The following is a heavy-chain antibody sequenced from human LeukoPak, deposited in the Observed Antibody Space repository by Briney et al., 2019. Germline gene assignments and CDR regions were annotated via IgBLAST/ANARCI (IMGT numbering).Heavy chain of an antibody. CDR2: IHSSGST. Sequence: PSETLSLTCTVSGGSIRSYYWSWIRQPAGKGLERIGRIHSSGSTNYNPSLKTRVTMSVDTSKNQFSLKLSSVTAADTAVYYCAREFSGQDCSGGSCQDYWGQGTPVTVSS. J-gene: IGHJ4*02. CDR1: GGSIRSYY. V-gene: IGHV4-4*07. D-gene: IGHD2-15*01. CDR3: AREFSGQDCSGGSCQDY.